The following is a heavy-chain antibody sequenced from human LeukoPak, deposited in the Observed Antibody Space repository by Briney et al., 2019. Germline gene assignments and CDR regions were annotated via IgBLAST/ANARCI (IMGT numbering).Heavy chain of an antibody. CDR1: GGSISSGDYY. CDR2: IYYSGST. V-gene: IGHV4-30-4*08. D-gene: IGHD2-15*01. Sequence: RSQTLSLTCTVSGGSISSGDYYWSWIRQPPGKGLEWIRYIYYSGSTYYNPSLKSRVTISVDTSKNQFSLKLSSVTTADTAVYYCARVGRSAYFDYWGQGTLVTVSS. CDR3: ARVGRSAYFDY. J-gene: IGHJ4*02.